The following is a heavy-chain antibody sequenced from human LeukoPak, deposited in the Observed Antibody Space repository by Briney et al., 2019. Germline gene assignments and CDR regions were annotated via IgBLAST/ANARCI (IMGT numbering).Heavy chain of an antibody. D-gene: IGHD6-13*01. CDR2: VDPEDGET. V-gene: IGHV1-69-2*01. Sequence: GASVKVSCKASGYTFTDYYMHWVQQAPGKGLEWMGRVDPEDGETIYAEKFQGRVTITADTSTDTAYMELSSLRSEDTAVYYCARGVPSHSSWFRGGDAFDIWGQGTMVTVSS. CDR1: GYTFTDYY. CDR3: ARGVPSHSSWFRGGDAFDI. J-gene: IGHJ3*02.